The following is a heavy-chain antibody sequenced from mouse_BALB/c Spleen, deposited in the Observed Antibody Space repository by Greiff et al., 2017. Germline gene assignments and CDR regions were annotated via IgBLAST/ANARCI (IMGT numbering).Heavy chain of an antibody. CDR2: ISSGGST. J-gene: IGHJ3*01. CDR3: AREKGLRLLAY. D-gene: IGHD1-2*01. Sequence: EVKVVESGGGLVKPGGSLKLSCAASGFTFSSYAMSWVRQTPEKRLEWVASISSGGSTYYPDSVKGRFTISRDNARNILYLQMSSLRSEDSAVYYCAREKGLRLLAYWGQGTLVTVSA. CDR1: GFTFSSYA. V-gene: IGHV5-6-5*01.